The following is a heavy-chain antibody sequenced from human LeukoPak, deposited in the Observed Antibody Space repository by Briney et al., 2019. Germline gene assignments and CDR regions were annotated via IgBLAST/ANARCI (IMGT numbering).Heavy chain of an antibody. V-gene: IGHV3-23*01. Sequence: GGSLRLSCAASGFSFNVYAMSWVRQAPGRRLEWISIISGSGSSIYYANSVKGRFTISRDNSKNTVYLQMNSLRAEDTAVYYCAREIAAAGNPLNWFDPWGQGTLVTVSS. CDR3: AREIAAAGNPLNWFDP. CDR1: GFSFNVYA. J-gene: IGHJ5*02. CDR2: ISGSGSSI. D-gene: IGHD6-13*01.